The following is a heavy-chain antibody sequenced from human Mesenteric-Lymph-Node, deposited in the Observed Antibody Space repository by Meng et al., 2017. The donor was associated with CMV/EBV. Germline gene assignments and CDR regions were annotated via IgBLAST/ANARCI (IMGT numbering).Heavy chain of an antibody. J-gene: IGHJ4*02. CDR2: IHTNTGNP. V-gene: IGHV7-4-1*02. D-gene: IGHD3-10*01. Sequence: TTYPLNGLRQAPGRGLDGMGWIHTNTGNPTYAKGFTGRFVFSLDTSVSTAYLQISSLKAEDTAVYYCARDVLQWFGELSSLVPFDYWGQGTLVTVSS. CDR1: TTYP. CDR3: ARDVLQWFGELSSLVPFDY.